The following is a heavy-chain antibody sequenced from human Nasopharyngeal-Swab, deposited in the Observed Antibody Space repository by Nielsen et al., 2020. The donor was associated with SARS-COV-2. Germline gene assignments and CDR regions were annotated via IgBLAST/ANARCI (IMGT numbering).Heavy chain of an antibody. CDR2: IYYNGNT. Sequence: GSLRLSCTVSGDSIAYSTFYWGWIRHPPGKGLEWIGNIYYNGNTYQNPSLKSRLTISVDKSKNQFSLQLSSVTAADTAVYYCVRSSSWYYFDYWAQGTQVTVSS. D-gene: IGHD6-13*01. V-gene: IGHV4-39*01. CDR3: VRSSSWYYFDY. CDR1: GDSIAYSTFY. J-gene: IGHJ4*02.